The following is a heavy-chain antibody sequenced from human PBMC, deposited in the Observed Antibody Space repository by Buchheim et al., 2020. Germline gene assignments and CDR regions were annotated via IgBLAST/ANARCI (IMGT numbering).Heavy chain of an antibody. Sequence: QVQLQESGPGLVKPSQTLSLTCTVSGGSISSGDYYWSWIRQPPGKGLEWIGYIYYRGSTYYNPSLKSRVTISVDTSKNQFSLKLSSVTAADTAVYYCARGISRYYYDSSGYYPPYYFDYWGQGTL. CDR3: ARGISRYYYDSSGYYPPYYFDY. D-gene: IGHD3-22*01. J-gene: IGHJ4*02. CDR2: IYYRGST. V-gene: IGHV4-30-4*01. CDR1: GGSISSGDYY.